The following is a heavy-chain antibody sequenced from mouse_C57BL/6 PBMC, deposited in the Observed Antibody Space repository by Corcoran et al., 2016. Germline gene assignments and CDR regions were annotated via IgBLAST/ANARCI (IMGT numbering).Heavy chain of an antibody. CDR3: ARLGDAYAMDY. CDR2: INTYSGVP. V-gene: IGHV9-3*01. Sequence: QIQLVQSGPELKKPGETVKISCKASGYTFTTYGMSWVKQAPGKGLKWMGWINTYSGVPTYADDFKGRFAFSLETSASTAYLQINNLKNEDTATYFCARLGDAYAMDYWGQGTSVTVSS. J-gene: IGHJ4*01. CDR1: GYTFTTYG. D-gene: IGHD3-3*01.